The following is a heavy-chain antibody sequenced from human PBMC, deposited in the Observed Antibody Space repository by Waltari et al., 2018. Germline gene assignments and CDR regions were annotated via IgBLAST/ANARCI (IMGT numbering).Heavy chain of an antibody. Sequence: QGQLVESGGGVVQPGRSLRLSCAASGFTFSNYAMDWVRQAPGKGLGWVARVSYDGNNKYHAESVRGRFTISRDNSQNTLFLQMNSLRDEDTAVYYCARGADPRAFDIWGQGTTVTVSS. J-gene: IGHJ3*02. V-gene: IGHV3-30-3*01. D-gene: IGHD1-26*01. CDR2: VSYDGNNK. CDR1: GFTFSNYA. CDR3: ARGADPRAFDI.